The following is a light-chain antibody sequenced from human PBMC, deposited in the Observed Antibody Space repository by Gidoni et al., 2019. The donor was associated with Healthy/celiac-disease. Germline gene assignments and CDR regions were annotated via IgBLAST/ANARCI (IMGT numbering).Light chain of an antibody. V-gene: IGLV1-40*01. CDR1: SSNIGAGYD. CDR3: QSYDSSLSGSGV. J-gene: IGLJ2*01. CDR2: GNS. Sequence: SVLTPPPSVSGAPGPRVTISCTGSSSNIGAGYDVHWYQQLPGTAPKLLIYGNSNRPSGVPDRFSGSKSGTSASLAITGLQAEDEADYYCQSYDSSLSGSGVFGGGTKLTVL.